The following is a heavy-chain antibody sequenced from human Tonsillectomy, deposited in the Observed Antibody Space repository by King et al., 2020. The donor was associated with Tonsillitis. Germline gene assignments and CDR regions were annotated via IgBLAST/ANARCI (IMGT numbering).Heavy chain of an antibody. CDR1: GGSISSSSHY. V-gene: IGHV4-39*01. CDR3: ARHHLLWFGETPQYFDY. CDR2: IYNSGST. J-gene: IGHJ4*02. D-gene: IGHD3-10*01. Sequence: QVQLQESGPGLAKPSETLSLTCTVSGGSISSSSHYWGWIRQPPGKGLEWIGSIYNSGSTYYNPSLKSRVTMSVDTSKNQFSLKLSSVTAADTAVFYCARHHLLWFGETPQYFDYWGKGTLVTVSS.